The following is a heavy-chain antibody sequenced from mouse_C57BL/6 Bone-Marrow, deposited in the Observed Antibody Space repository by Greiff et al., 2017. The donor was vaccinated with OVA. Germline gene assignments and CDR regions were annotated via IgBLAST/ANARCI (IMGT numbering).Heavy chain of an antibody. Sequence: HLHHPGAELVKPGASVKLSCKSSGYTFTSYWMHWVKQRPGQGLEWIGMIHPNSGSTNYNEKFKSKATLTVDKSSSTAYMQLSSLTSEDSAVYYCARPYDYDRDYYAMDYWGQGTSVTVSS. CDR1: GYTFTSYW. CDR3: ARPYDYDRDYYAMDY. J-gene: IGHJ4*01. D-gene: IGHD2-4*01. V-gene: IGHV1-64*01. CDR2: IHPNSGST.